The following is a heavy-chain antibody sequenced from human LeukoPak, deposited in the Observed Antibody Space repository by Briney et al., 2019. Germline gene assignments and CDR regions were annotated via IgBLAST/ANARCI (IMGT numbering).Heavy chain of an antibody. V-gene: IGHV4-59*01. CDR1: GGSISSYY. Sequence: SETLSLTCTVSGGSISSYYWSWIRQPPGKGLAWIGYIYHSGSTNYNPSLKSRVTISVDTSKNQFSLKLSSVTAADTAVYYCARAVHITIFGVVTPQYMDVWGKGTTVTVSS. CDR3: ARAVHITIFGVVTPQYMDV. J-gene: IGHJ6*03. CDR2: IYHSGST. D-gene: IGHD3-3*01.